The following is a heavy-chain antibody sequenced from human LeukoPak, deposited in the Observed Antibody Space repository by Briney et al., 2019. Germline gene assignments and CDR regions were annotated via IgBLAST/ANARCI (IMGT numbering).Heavy chain of an antibody. Sequence: PGGSLRLSCAASGFTFSSYDMHWVRQATGKGLEWVSAIGTAGDTYYPGYVKGRFTIFRENATKSLYLQMISRRGGDTAVYYCARGLIVMLGMVRCDYYGMDVCGQGTTVTVS. D-gene: IGHD3-10*01. CDR3: ARGLIVMLGMVRCDYYGMDV. V-gene: IGHV3-13*01. J-gene: IGHJ6*02. CDR2: IGTAGDT. CDR1: GFTFSSYD.